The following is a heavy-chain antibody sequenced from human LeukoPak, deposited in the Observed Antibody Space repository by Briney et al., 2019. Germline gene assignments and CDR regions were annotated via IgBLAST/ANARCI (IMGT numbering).Heavy chain of an antibody. Sequence: SETLSLTCIVSGGSISTSAYYWGWIRQPPGEGLQWIGSIYYSGNTYYNSSLKSRVTISVDTSTSQFSLRLSSVTAADTAVYYCARLTTVTTSHYWGQGTLVTVSS. J-gene: IGHJ4*02. V-gene: IGHV4-39*01. D-gene: IGHD4-17*01. CDR2: IYYSGNT. CDR3: ARLTTVTTSHY. CDR1: GGSISTSAYY.